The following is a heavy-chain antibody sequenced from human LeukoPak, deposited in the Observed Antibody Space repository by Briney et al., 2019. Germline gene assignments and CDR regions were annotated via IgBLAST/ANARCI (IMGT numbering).Heavy chain of an antibody. J-gene: IGHJ4*02. Sequence: PSETLSLTCTVSGGSISSYYWSWIRQPPGKGLEWIGYIYYSGSTNYNPSLKSRVTISVDTSKNQFSLKLSSVTAADTAVYYCARGGYSGYDPFDYWGQGILVTVSS. CDR2: IYYSGST. CDR3: ARGGYSGYDPFDY. CDR1: GGSISSYY. V-gene: IGHV4-59*01. D-gene: IGHD5-12*01.